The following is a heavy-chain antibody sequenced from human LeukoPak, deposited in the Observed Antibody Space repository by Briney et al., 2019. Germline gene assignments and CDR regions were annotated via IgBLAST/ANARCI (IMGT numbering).Heavy chain of an antibody. CDR2: ISAYNGNT. J-gene: IGHJ3*02. D-gene: IGHD2-2*01. V-gene: IGHV1-18*01. CDR3: ARGPTVYGRPGRNDSFDI. Sequence: ASVKVSCKASGYTFTSYGISWVRPAPGQGLEWMGWISAYNGNTNYAQKLQGRVTMTTDTSTRTAYMELRSLRSDDTGVYYCARGPTVYGRPGRNDSFDIWGQGTMVTVSS. CDR1: GYTFTSYG.